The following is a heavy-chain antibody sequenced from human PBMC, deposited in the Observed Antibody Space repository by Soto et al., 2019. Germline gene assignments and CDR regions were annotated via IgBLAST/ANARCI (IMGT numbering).Heavy chain of an antibody. CDR2: INAGNGNT. D-gene: IGHD6-13*01. J-gene: IGHJ5*01. CDR3: AARVAAADPFAS. CDR1: GYTFTSYA. V-gene: IGHV1-3*01. Sequence: QVQLVQSGAEVKKPGASVKVSCKASGYTFTSYAMHWVRQAPGQRLEWMGWINAGNGNTKYSQKFQGRVTITRDTAASTAYMELSSLRSEDTAVYYCAARVAAADPFASWGQGTLVTVSS.